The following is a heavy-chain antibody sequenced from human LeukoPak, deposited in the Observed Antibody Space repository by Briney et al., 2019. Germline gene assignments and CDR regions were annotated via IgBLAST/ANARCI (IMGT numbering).Heavy chain of an antibody. CDR3: AGCGSERGYFDY. CDR1: GGSFSGYY. J-gene: IGHJ4*02. V-gene: IGHV4-59*10. D-gene: IGHD1-26*01. Sequence: SETLSLTCAVYGGSFSGYYWSWIRQPAGKGLERIGRIYTSGSTNYNPSLKSRVTMSVDTSKNQFSLKLSSVTAADTAVYYCAGCGSERGYFDYWGQGTLVTVSS. CDR2: IYTSGST.